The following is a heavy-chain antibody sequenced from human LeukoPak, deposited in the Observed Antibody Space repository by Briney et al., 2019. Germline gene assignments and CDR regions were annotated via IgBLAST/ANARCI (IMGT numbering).Heavy chain of an antibody. CDR1: GFTFSDFY. D-gene: IGHD3-22*01. V-gene: IGHV3-11*06. CDR3: AKDKSSGYYWEYFQH. J-gene: IGHJ1*01. CDR2: ISGSSIYT. Sequence: PGGSLRLSCAASGFTFSDFYMSWIRQAPGKGLEWVSYISGSSIYTNYADSVKGRFTISRDNAKNSLYLQMNSLRAEDTAVYYCAKDKSSGYYWEYFQHWGQGTLVTVSS.